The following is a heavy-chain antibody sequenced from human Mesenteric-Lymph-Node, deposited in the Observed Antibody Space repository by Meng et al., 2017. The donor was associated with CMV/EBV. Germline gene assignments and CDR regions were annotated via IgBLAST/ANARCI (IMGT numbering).Heavy chain of an antibody. CDR2: INLSGST. D-gene: IGHD3-16*01. CDR3: ARVREHTSLGNYWFDP. CDR1: GGSFSGHY. J-gene: IGHJ5*02. Sequence: SETLSLTCAVYGGSFSGHYWSWIRQPPGKGLEWIGEINLSGSTNYNPSLKSRVTISVDTSKNHLSLRMTSVTAEDTAIYYCARVREHTSLGNYWFDPWGQGTLVTVSS. V-gene: IGHV4-34*01.